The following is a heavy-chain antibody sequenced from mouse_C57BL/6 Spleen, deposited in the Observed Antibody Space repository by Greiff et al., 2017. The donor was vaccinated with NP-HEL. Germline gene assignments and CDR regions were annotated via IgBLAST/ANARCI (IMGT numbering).Heavy chain of an antibody. V-gene: IGHV1-50*01. Sequence: QVQLQQPGAELVKPGASVKLSCKASGYTFTSYWMQWVKQRPGQGLEWIGEIDPSDSYTNYNQKFKGKATLTVDTSSSPAYMQLSSRTSEDSAVYYCARGGDGGFAYWGQGTLVTVSA. CDR3: ARGGDGGFAY. J-gene: IGHJ3*01. CDR2: IDPSDSYT. CDR1: GYTFTSYW. D-gene: IGHD3-3*01.